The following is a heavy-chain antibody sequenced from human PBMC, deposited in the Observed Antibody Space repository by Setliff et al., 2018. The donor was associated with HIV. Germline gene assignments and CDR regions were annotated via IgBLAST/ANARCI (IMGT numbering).Heavy chain of an antibody. J-gene: IGHJ5*02. CDR2: ISSDGSST. V-gene: IGHV3-74*01. CDR3: ARGSRYNFWSGYGVNWFDP. CDR1: GFTFSSYW. Sequence: GGSLRLSCAASGFTFSSYWMHWVRQAPGKGLVWVSRISSDGSSTSYADSVKGRFSISRDNAKNTLYLQMNSLRAEDTAVYYCARGSRYNFWSGYGVNWFDPWGQGTLVTVSS. D-gene: IGHD3-3*01.